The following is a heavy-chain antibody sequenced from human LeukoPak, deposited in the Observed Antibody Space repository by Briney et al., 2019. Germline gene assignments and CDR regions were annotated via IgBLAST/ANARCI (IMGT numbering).Heavy chain of an antibody. V-gene: IGHV3-74*01. J-gene: IGHJ4*02. Sequence: GGSLRLSCAASGFTFSSYWMHWVRQAPGEGLVWVSRINSDGSSTSYADSVKGRFTISRDNAKNTLYLQVNSLRAEDTAVYYCARGGSGSYYLQPKGGGYFDYWGQGTLVTVSS. CDR2: INSDGSST. CDR3: ARGGSGSYYLQPKGGGYFDY. CDR1: GFTFSSYW. D-gene: IGHD1-26*01.